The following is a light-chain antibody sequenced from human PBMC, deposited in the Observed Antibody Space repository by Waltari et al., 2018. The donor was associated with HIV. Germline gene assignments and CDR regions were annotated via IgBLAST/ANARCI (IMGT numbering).Light chain of an antibody. CDR2: NNN. CDR1: SSNIGSND. Sequence: QSVLTQPLSASGTPGQRVTISRSGSSSNIGSNDVNWYQQLPGTAPKLLIYNNNPRPSGVPDRFSCSKSGTSASLAISGLQSEDEADYYCATWDDSLNVFYVFGTGTKVTVL. CDR3: ATWDDSLNVFYV. V-gene: IGLV1-44*01. J-gene: IGLJ1*01.